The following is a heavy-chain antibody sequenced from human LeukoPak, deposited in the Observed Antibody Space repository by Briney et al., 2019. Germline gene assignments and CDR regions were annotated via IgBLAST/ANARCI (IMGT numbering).Heavy chain of an antibody. CDR3: ARLGGSYYTY. Sequence: GGSLRLSCVASGFAFSSYWMSWVRQAPGKGLEWVADIKQDGGEKYYVDSVKGRFTISRDNAKNSLFLQMNSLRVEDTAVYYCARLGGSYYTYWGQGTLVTVSS. V-gene: IGHV3-7*01. J-gene: IGHJ4*02. D-gene: IGHD1-26*01. CDR1: GFAFSSYW. CDR2: IKQDGGEK.